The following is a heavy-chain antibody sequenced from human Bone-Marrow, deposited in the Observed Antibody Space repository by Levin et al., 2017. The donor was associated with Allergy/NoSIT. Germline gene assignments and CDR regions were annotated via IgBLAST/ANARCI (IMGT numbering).Heavy chain of an antibody. D-gene: IGHD2-2*01. J-gene: IGHJ6*02. CDR3: ARARYCISTSCSTYYYYYGMDV. CDR1: GFTFSSYA. Sequence: GESLKISCAASGFTFSSYAMHWVRQAPGKGLEWVAVISYDGSNKYYADSVKGRFTISRDNSKNTLYLQMNSLRAEDTAVYYCARARYCISTSCSTYYYYYGMDVWGQGTTVTVSS. V-gene: IGHV3-30-3*01. CDR2: ISYDGSNK.